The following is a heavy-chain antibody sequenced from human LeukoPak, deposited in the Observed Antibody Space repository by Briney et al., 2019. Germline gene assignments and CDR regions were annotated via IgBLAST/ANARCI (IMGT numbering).Heavy chain of an antibody. D-gene: IGHD3-16*02. CDR2: INPNSGGT. CDR3: ARYVRGGIWGSYRTADY. V-gene: IGHV1-2*06. J-gene: IGHJ4*02. CDR1: GYTFTGYY. Sequence: ASVKVSCKASGYTFTGYYMHWVRQAPGQGLEWMGRINPNSGGTNYAQKFQGRVTMTRDTSISTAYMELSRLRSDDTAVYYCARYVRGGIWGSYRTADYWGQGTLVTVSS.